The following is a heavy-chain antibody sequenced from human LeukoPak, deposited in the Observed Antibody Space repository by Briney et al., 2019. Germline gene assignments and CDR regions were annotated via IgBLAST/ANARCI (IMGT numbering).Heavy chain of an antibody. D-gene: IGHD2-2*01. CDR3: ARQLCSSTSCYDDY. Sequence: GESLKISCXGSGYSFTSYWIGWVRQMSGKGLEWMGIIYPGDSDTRYSPSFQGQVTISADKSISTAYLQWSSLKASDTAMYYCARQLCSSTSCYDDYWGQGTLVTVSS. V-gene: IGHV5-51*01. CDR2: IYPGDSDT. J-gene: IGHJ4*02. CDR1: GYSFTSYW.